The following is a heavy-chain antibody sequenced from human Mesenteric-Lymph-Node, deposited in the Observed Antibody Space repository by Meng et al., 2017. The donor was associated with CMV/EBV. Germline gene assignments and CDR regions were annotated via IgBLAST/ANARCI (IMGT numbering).Heavy chain of an antibody. V-gene: IGHV3-48*04. CDR3: ARDLSGSYPGD. D-gene: IGHD1-26*01. CDR1: GFTFSSYS. Sequence: GGSLRPSCAASGFTFSSYSMNGVRQAPGRGLGWVSYISGSSGTIYYADSEKGRFTISRDNAKNSMYLQMNSLRAEDTAVYYCARDLSGSYPGDWGQGTLVTVSS. J-gene: IGHJ4*02. CDR2: ISGSSGTI.